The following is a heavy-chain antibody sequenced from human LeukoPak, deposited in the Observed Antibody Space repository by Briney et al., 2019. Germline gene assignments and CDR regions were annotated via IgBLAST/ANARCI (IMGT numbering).Heavy chain of an antibody. J-gene: IGHJ4*02. V-gene: IGHV4-59*01. CDR2: IYYSGST. Sequence: SETLSLTCTVSGGSISSYYWSWIRQPPGKGLEWIGYIYYSGSTNYNPSLKSRVTISVDTSKNQFSLKLSSVTAADTAVYYCARGVNFWSGYSIDYWGQGTLVTVSS. CDR3: ARGVNFWSGYSIDY. D-gene: IGHD3-3*01. CDR1: GGSISSYY.